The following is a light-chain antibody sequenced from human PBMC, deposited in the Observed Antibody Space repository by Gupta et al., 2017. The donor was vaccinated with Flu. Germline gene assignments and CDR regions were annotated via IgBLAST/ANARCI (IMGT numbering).Light chain of an antibody. Sequence: DIQMTQSPSSLSASVGDRVTITCRASQSISSYLNWYQQKPGKAPKLLIYAASSLQSGVPSRFSGSGSGTDFTLTISSLQPEDFATYYCQQIYSTLPCNFGQGTKMEIK. CDR3: QQIYSTLPCN. J-gene: IGKJ2*02. CDR2: AAS. CDR1: QSISSY. V-gene: IGKV1-39*01.